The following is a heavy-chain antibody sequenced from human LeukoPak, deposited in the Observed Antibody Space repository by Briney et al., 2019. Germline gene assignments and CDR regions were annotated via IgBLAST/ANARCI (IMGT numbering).Heavy chain of an antibody. CDR1: VYTPTSYY. Sequence: ASVKVSCKTSVYTPTSYYMHWVRQAPRQELEWMGIINPSAGSTSYAQKFQGRVTMTRDMSTSTVYMELSSLRYEDTAVYYCARDYYDSSGYFAPYFDYWGQGTLVTVSS. CDR3: ARDYYDSSGYFAPYFDY. CDR2: INPSAGST. D-gene: IGHD3-22*01. J-gene: IGHJ4*02. V-gene: IGHV1-46*01.